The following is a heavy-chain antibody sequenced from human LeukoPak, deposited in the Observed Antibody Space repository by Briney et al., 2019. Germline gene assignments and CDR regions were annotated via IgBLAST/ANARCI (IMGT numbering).Heavy chain of an antibody. Sequence: ASVKVSCKASGYRFTDYWIQWVRQAPGRGLEWMGWINTKTGGAIYAQKFQGRVTMTRNTSVTTSYMDLSRLTSDDTAVYYCARGGSFHQFDIWGQGTMVIVST. CDR2: INTKTGGA. CDR1: GYRFTDYW. J-gene: IGHJ3*02. V-gene: IGHV1-2*02. D-gene: IGHD3-10*01. CDR3: ARGGSFHQFDI.